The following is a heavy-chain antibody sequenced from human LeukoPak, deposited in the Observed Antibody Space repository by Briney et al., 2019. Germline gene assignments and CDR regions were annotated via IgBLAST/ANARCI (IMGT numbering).Heavy chain of an antibody. J-gene: IGHJ4*02. Sequence: PSETLSLTCTVSGGSISSSSYYWGWIRQPPGKGLEWIGSIYYSGSTYYNPSLKSRVTISVDTSKNQFSLKLSSVTAADTAVYYCASYDYVWGSYRHDYWGQGTLVTVSS. V-gene: IGHV4-39*01. D-gene: IGHD3-16*02. CDR3: ASYDYVWGSYRHDY. CDR1: GGSISSSSYY. CDR2: IYYSGST.